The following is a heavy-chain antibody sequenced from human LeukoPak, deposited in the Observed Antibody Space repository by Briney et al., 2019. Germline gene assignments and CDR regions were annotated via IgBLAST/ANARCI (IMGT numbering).Heavy chain of an antibody. CDR3: ARDLISGAYTFDY. J-gene: IGHJ4*02. CDR1: GFTFSDFS. D-gene: IGHD1-26*01. CDR2: ISSSSTTI. V-gene: IGHV3-48*02. Sequence: RTGGSLRLSCAASGFTFSDFSMNWVRQAPGKGLEWVSYISSSSTTIYYADSVRGRFTISRDNARKSLYLQMNSLRDEDTAIYYCARDLISGAYTFDYGGPGTLVTVSS.